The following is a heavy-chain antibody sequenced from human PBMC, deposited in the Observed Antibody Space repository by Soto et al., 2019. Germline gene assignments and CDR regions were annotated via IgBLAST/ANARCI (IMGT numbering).Heavy chain of an antibody. J-gene: IGHJ4*02. Sequence: EVQLLGSGGGLVQPGGSLRLSCVASGFSFSSYAMSWVRQAPGEGLEWVSVISGSDGSTYYADSVKGRFTISRDDSKNTLYLQMNSLRAEDTAVYYCAKDRERDAWYEDYWGQGTLVTVSS. CDR1: GFSFSSYA. D-gene: IGHD6-13*01. V-gene: IGHV3-23*01. CDR2: ISGSDGST. CDR3: AKDRERDAWYEDY.